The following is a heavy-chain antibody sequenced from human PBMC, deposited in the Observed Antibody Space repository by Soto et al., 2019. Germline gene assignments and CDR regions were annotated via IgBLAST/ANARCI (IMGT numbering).Heavy chain of an antibody. D-gene: IGHD2-2*01. V-gene: IGHV4-34*01. CDR3: ARTQLGYCSSTSCYAGITAEYFQH. Sequence: SETLSLTCAVYGGSFSGYYWSWIRQPPGKGLEWIGEINHSGSTNYNPSLKSRVTISVDTSKNQFSLKLSSVTAADTAVYYCARTQLGYCSSTSCYAGITAEYFQHWGQGTLVTVSS. J-gene: IGHJ1*01. CDR2: INHSGST. CDR1: GGSFSGYY.